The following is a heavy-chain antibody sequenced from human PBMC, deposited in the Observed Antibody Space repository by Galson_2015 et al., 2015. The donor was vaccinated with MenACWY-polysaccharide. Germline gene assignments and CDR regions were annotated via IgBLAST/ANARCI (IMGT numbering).Heavy chain of an antibody. CDR3: AHVMITFGGVIGDDAFDV. J-gene: IGHJ3*01. CDR2: IYWDGDN. Sequence: PALVKPTQPLTLTCTFSGFSLITQGVGVNWIRQPPGKALEWLAVIYWDGDNRYSPSLRSRLTVTKDTSKNQVVLTMTNMDPVDTATYYCAHVMITFGGVIGDDAFDVWGQGTMVTVSP. V-gene: IGHV2-5*02. CDR1: GFSLITQGVG. D-gene: IGHD3-16*01.